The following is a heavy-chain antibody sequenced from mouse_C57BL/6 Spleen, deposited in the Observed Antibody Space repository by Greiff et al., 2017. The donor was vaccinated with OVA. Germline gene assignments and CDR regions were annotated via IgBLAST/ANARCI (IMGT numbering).Heavy chain of an antibody. V-gene: IGHV5-16*01. CDR1: GFTFSDYY. CDR3: ARDASYYAMDY. CDR2: INYDGSST. J-gene: IGHJ4*01. Sequence: DVKLVESEGGLVQPGSSMKLSCTASGFTFSDYYMAWVRQVPEKGLEWVANINYDGSSTYYLDSLKSRFIISRDNAKNILYLQMSSLKSEDTATYYCARDASYYAMDYWGQGTSVTVSS.